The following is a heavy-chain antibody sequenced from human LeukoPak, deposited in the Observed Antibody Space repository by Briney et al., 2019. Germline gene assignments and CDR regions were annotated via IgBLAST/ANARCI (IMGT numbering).Heavy chain of an antibody. D-gene: IGHD4-17*01. Sequence: SETLSLTCTVSGGSISSNYWSWIRQPPGKGLEWIGYIYYSGSTNYNPSLKSRVTISVDTSKNQFSLKLSSVTAADTAVYYCARAPTYGDGALGYFDYWGQGTLVTVSS. CDR3: ARAPTYGDGALGYFDY. CDR1: GGSISSNY. CDR2: IYYSGST. V-gene: IGHV4-59*01. J-gene: IGHJ4*02.